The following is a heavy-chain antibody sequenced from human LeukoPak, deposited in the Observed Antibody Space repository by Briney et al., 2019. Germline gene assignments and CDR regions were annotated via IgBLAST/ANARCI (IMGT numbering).Heavy chain of an antibody. CDR1: GGSISTYY. V-gene: IGHV4-59*01. J-gene: IGHJ3*02. Sequence: SETLSLTCTVSGGSISTYYWSWIRQPPGKGLEWIGYIYYSGNTNYNPSLKSRVTISVDTSKNQFSLKLSSVTAADTAVYYCARAGVPAARDAFDIWGQGTMVTVSS. CDR2: IYYSGNT. CDR3: ARAGVPAARDAFDI. D-gene: IGHD2-2*01.